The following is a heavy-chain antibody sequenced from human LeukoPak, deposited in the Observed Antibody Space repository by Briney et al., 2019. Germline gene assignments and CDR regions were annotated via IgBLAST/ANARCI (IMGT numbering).Heavy chain of an antibody. D-gene: IGHD1-7*01. Sequence: SQTLSLTCTVSGGSISSGGYYWSWIRQTPGKGLEYIGYIYYSGSTYYNPSLKSRVTISVDTSKNQFSLKLSSVTAADTAVYYCARSLAVTGTTWGQGTLVTVSS. CDR3: ARSLAVTGTT. J-gene: IGHJ4*02. CDR1: GGSISSGGYY. V-gene: IGHV4-30-4*08. CDR2: IYYSGST.